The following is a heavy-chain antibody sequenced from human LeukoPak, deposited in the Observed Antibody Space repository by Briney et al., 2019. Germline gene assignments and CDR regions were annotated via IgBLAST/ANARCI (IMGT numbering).Heavy chain of an antibody. J-gene: IGHJ6*03. CDR3: ARDSLPQDYYYYMDV. CDR2: INPSGGST. CDR1: GYTFTSHY. Sequence: ASVKVSCKASGYTFTSHYMHWVRQAPGQGLEWMGIINPSGGSTSYAQKFQGRVTMTRDTSTSTVYMELGSLRSEDTAVYYCARDSLPQDYYYYMDVWGKGTTVTVSS. V-gene: IGHV1-46*01.